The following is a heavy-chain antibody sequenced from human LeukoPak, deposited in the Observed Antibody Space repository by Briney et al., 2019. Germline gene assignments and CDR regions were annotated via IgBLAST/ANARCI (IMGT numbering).Heavy chain of an antibody. Sequence: GGSLTLSCTASGFSFGSYSMNWVRQTPGKGLEWLSYISGSSSLIYYADSVKGRFTISRDNAKKSLYLQMNSLRDEDTAVYYCARVGWSSGPPFYRGQGIQVTVSS. J-gene: IGHJ4*02. CDR2: ISGSSSLI. CDR1: GFSFGSYS. D-gene: IGHD6-19*01. CDR3: ARVGWSSGPPFY. V-gene: IGHV3-48*02.